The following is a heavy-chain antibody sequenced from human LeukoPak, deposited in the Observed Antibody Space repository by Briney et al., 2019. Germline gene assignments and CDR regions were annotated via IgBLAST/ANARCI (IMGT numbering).Heavy chain of an antibody. CDR1: GFAFSSNW. Sequence: GGSLRLSCAASGFAFSSNWMHWVRQTPGKGLMWVSRINSGGSGTSYAASVEGRFTISRDNAKNTLYLQMNSLRVEDTAVYYCATSLGPLTEYWGQGTLVTVSS. V-gene: IGHV3-74*01. J-gene: IGHJ4*02. CDR3: ATSLGPLTEY. CDR2: INSGGSGT. D-gene: IGHD7-27*01.